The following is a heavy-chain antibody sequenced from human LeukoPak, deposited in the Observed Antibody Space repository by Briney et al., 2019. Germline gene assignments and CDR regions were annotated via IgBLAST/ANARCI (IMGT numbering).Heavy chain of an antibody. J-gene: IGHJ4*02. Sequence: ASVKVSCKASGYTFTGYYMHWVRQAPGQGLEWMGWINPNSGGTNYAQKLQGRVTMTTDTSTSTAYMELRSLRSDDTAVYYCARGPFPGAVTHFDYWGQGTLVTVSS. CDR3: ARGPFPGAVTHFDY. V-gene: IGHV1-2*02. CDR2: INPNSGGT. D-gene: IGHD4-23*01. CDR1: GYTFTGYY.